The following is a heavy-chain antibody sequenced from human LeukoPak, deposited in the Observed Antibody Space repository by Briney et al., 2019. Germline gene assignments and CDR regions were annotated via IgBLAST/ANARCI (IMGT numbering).Heavy chain of an antibody. CDR2: IMPLFGTA. V-gene: IGHV1-69*05. CDR3: ARDVHGDYGSGWFDP. J-gene: IGHJ5*02. Sequence: ASVKVSCKNSGGTFNNSAISWVRQAPGQGIEWLGGIMPLFGTAGYAQKFQGRVTITKDESTRTVYLELTSLTSDDTAVYYCARDVHGDYGSGWFDPWAQGTLVSVSS. D-gene: IGHD4-17*01. CDR1: GGTFNNSA.